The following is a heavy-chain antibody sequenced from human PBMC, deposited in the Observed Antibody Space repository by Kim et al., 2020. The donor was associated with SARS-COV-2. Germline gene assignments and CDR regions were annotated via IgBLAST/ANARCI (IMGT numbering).Heavy chain of an antibody. CDR3: AKSAEGRRAAAPTGPFDY. CDR2: ISGSGGST. J-gene: IGHJ4*02. D-gene: IGHD2-2*01. Sequence: GGSLRLSCAASGFTFSSYAMSWVRQAPGKGLEWVSAISGSGGSTYYADSVKGRFTISRDNSKNTLYLQMNSLRAEDTAVYYCAKSAEGRRAAAPTGPFDYWGQGTLVTVSS. V-gene: IGHV3-23*01. CDR1: GFTFSSYA.